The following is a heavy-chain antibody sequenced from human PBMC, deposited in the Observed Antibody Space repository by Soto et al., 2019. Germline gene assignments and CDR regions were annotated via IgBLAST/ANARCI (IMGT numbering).Heavy chain of an antibody. CDR2: ISYDGSNK. D-gene: IGHD6-13*01. J-gene: IGHJ4*02. CDR3: ARDRIAAAVKGYFDY. V-gene: IGHV3-30-3*01. CDR1: GFTFSSYA. Sequence: PGGSLRLSCAASGFTFSSYAMHWVRQAPGKGLEWVAVISYDGSNKYYADSVKGRFTISRDNSKNTLYLQMNSLRAEDTAVYYCARDRIAAAVKGYFDYWGQGTLVTVS.